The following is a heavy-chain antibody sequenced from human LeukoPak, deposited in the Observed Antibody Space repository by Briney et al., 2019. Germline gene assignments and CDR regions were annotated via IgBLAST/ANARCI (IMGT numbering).Heavy chain of an antibody. CDR1: GDSVSRTSYYY. CDR2: IYSSGSA. D-gene: IGHD6-19*01. Sequence: SETLSLTCIVSGDSVSRTSYYYWSWIRQPPGKGLEWLGNIYSSGSANYNPSLKSRVTMSVDTSNNQFSLKLGSVTAADSAVYYCARFKSSGWYYFDYWGQGTLVTVSS. J-gene: IGHJ4*02. V-gene: IGHV4-61*01. CDR3: ARFKSSGWYYFDY.